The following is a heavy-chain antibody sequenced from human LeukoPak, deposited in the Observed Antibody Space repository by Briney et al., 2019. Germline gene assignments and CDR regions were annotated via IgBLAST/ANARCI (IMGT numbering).Heavy chain of an antibody. CDR3: TRDRSRAEDD. V-gene: IGHV3-7*01. CDR2: INQGGSDK. J-gene: IGHJ4*02. CDR1: GFTFIGHW. Sequence: HPGGSLRLSCAASGFTFIGHWMSWVRQAPGKGLEWVANINQGGSDKYYVDSVKGRFTISRDNANNLLYLQMNSLRGEDTAVYYCTRDRSRAEDDWGQGTLVTVSS. D-gene: IGHD1-14*01.